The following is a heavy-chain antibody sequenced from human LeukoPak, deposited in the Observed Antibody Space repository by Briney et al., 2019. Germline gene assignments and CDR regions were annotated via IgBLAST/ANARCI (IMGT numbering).Heavy chain of an antibody. D-gene: IGHD3-3*01. J-gene: IGHJ4*02. CDR2: FGISGTI. CDR3: AAYGFYPY. CDR1: GFTVSTYD. Sequence: GGSLRLSCAASGFTVSTYDMHWVRQAPGEGPQWIAYFGISGTIYYADSVRGRFTISRDSAKNSLYLEMNSLRVDDTAIYYCAAYGFYPYWGQGTPVTVSS. V-gene: IGHV3-48*01.